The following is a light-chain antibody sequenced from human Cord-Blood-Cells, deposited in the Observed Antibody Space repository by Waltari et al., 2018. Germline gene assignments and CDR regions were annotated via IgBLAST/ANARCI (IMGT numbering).Light chain of an antibody. CDR1: SSDVGGYNY. CDR2: DVS. CDR3: SSYTSSSTLV. V-gene: IGLV2-14*01. J-gene: IGLJ2*01. Sequence: QSALTQPASVSGSPGQSITISCTGTSSDVGGYNYVSWYQQHPGKAPKLMIYDVSKRPSGVSNRFSGPKSGNTASPTISGLQAEDEAYYYCSSYTSSSTLVFGGGTKLTVL.